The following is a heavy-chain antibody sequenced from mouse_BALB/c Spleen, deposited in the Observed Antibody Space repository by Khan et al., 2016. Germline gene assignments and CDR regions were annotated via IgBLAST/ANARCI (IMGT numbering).Heavy chain of an antibody. CDR1: GFSLANYG. D-gene: IGHD1-1*01. CDR3: ASPLLRLKAWFAY. J-gene: IGHJ3*01. CDR2: IWAGGST. V-gene: IGHV2-9*02. Sequence: QVQLKQSGPGLVAPSQSLSITCTVSGFSLANYGVHWVRQPPGKGLEWLGVIWAGGSTNYNSALMSRLSISKDNSKSQGFLKMNSLQTDDTAMYYCASPLLRLKAWFAYWGQGTLVTVS.